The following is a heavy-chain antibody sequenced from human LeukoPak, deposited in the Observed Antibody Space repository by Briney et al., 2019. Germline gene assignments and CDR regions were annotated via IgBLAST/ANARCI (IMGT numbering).Heavy chain of an antibody. CDR2: IYPGDSDT. J-gene: IGHJ4*02. Sequence: GESLKISCQGAGYSLSTYWIAWVRQMPGEGLQWMGIIYPGDSDTRYSPSFEGQVTISADKSINTAYLQWSNLKASDSAMYFCARRASTGTWGEDWGQGTLVTVSS. V-gene: IGHV5-51*01. CDR1: GYSLSTYW. CDR3: ARRASTGTWGED. D-gene: IGHD6-13*01.